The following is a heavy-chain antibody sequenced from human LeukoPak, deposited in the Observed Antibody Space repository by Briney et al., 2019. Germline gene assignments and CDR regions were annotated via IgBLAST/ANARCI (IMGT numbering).Heavy chain of an antibody. Sequence: ASVKVSCKASGYTFTSYGISWVRQAPGQGLEWMGWISAYNGNTNYAQKLQGRVTMTTDTSTSTAYMELRSLRSDDTAVYYCARDRGLFTYSRGYYYFDYWGQGTLVTVSS. D-gene: IGHD6-13*01. V-gene: IGHV1-18*01. CDR3: ARDRGLFTYSRGYYYFDY. J-gene: IGHJ4*02. CDR1: GYTFTSYG. CDR2: ISAYNGNT.